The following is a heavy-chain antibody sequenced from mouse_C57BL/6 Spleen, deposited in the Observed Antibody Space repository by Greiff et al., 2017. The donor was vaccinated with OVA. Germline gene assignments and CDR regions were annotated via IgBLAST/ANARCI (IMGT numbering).Heavy chain of an antibody. Sequence: EVHLVESGGGLVQPGGSMKLSCVASGFTFTNYWMNWVRQSPGKGLEWVAQIRLNSDSYATHYAVSGKGRFTISSKDSKRSVYLQRSNIRAEDAGIYCGTGGGTVVAAYAFAYWGQGTLVTVSA. V-gene: IGHV6-3*01. CDR3: TGGGTVVAAYAFAY. D-gene: IGHD1-1*02. J-gene: IGHJ3*01. CDR1: GFTFTNYW. CDR2: IRLNSDSYAT.